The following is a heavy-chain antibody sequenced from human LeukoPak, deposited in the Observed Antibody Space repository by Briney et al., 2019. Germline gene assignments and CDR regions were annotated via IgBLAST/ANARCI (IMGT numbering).Heavy chain of an antibody. V-gene: IGHV3-48*04. D-gene: IGHD4-23*01. CDR3: ASLSPDYAGPDY. J-gene: IGHJ4*02. CDR1: GFTFSSYS. Sequence: GGSLRLSCAASGFTFSSYSMNWVRQAPGKGLEWVSYISSSSSTIYYADSVRGRFTISRGNAKNSLYLQMYSLRAEDTAVYYCASLSPDYAGPDYWGQGTLVTVSS. CDR2: ISSSSSTI.